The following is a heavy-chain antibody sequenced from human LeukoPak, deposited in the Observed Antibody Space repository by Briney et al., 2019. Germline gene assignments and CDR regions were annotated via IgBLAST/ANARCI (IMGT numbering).Heavy chain of an antibody. CDR2: IKQDGSEK. CDR3: ARDPCSSTSCYIDY. CDR1: GFTFSSYW. J-gene: IGHJ4*02. D-gene: IGHD2-2*01. V-gene: IGHV3-7*01. Sequence: QPGGSLRLSCAASGFTFSSYWMSWVRQAPGKGLEWVANIKQDGSEKYYVDSVKGRFTISRDNAKNSLYLQMSSLRAEDTAVYYCARDPCSSTSCYIDYWGQGTLVTVSS.